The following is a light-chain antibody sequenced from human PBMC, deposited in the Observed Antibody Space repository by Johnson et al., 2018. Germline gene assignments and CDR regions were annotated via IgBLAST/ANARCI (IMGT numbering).Light chain of an antibody. J-gene: IGLJ1*01. CDR3: GTWDSSLSAGNV. V-gene: IGLV1-51*02. Sequence: QSVLTQPPSVSAAPGQKVTISCSGSSSNIGNNYVSWYQQLPGTAPKLLIYENNKRPSGIPDRFSGSKSGTSATLGITGLQTGDEADYYCGTWDSSLSAGNVFETRTKVTVL. CDR1: SSNIGNNY. CDR2: ENN.